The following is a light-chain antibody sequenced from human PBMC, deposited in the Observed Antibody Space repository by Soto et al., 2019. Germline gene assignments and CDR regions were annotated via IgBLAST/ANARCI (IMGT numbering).Light chain of an antibody. CDR1: SSNIGSNT. CDR2: SNN. J-gene: IGLJ1*01. CDR3: AAWGDSLNGHYV. Sequence: QSVLTQPPSASGTPGQRVTISCSGSSSNIGSNTVNWYQQLPGTAPKLLIYSNNQRPSGVPDRFSGSKSGTSASLAISGLQSEDEAEYYCAAWGDSLNGHYVFGTGTKVTVL. V-gene: IGLV1-44*01.